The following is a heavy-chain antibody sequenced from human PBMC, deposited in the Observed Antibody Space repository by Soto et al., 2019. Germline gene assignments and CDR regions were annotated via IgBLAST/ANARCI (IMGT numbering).Heavy chain of an antibody. CDR1: GDTFTDYY. CDR2: VNPSGGHT. CDR3: ARGGHVVVVTAALDY. J-gene: IGHJ4*02. D-gene: IGHD2-21*02. Sequence: VQLVQSGAEVKKPGASVKVSCKASGDTFTDYYIHWVRQAPGQGLEWMGTVNPSGGHTTYAQHFLGRMTMTRDTSTSTLDMERTSLTSEDTAVYYCARGGHVVVVTAALDYWGQGTLVTVSS. V-gene: IGHV1-46*01.